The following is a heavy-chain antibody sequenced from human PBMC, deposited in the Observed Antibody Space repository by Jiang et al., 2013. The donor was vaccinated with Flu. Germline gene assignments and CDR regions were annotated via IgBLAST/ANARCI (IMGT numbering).Heavy chain of an antibody. J-gene: IGHJ4*02. CDR2: TDPSDSYT. D-gene: IGHD1-20*01. Sequence: VRQMPGKVLEWMGRTDPSDSYTEYRPSFQGHVTMSTDKSMTTAYLQWNSLKASDTAMYYCARQGISGTSYLDYWGQGTLVTVSS. CDR3: ARQGISGTSYLDY. V-gene: IGHV5-10-1*01.